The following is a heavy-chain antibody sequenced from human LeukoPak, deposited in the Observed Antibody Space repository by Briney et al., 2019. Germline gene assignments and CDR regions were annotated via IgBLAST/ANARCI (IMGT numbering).Heavy chain of an antibody. V-gene: IGHV4-34*01. CDR2: INHSGST. Sequence: PSETLSLTCAVYGGSFSGYYWSWIRQPPGKGLEWIGEINHSGSTNYNPSLKSRVTISVDTSKNQFSLKLSSVTAADTAVYYCARGLISYYYDSSGYYYGSTFYFDYWGQGTLVTVSS. CDR3: ARGLISYYYDSSGYYYGSTFYFDY. CDR1: GGSFSGYY. D-gene: IGHD3-22*01. J-gene: IGHJ4*02.